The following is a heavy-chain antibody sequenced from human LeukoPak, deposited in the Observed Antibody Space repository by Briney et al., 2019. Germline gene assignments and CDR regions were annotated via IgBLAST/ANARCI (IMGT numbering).Heavy chain of an antibody. V-gene: IGHV1-8*03. CDR1: GYTFTSYG. CDR2: MNPNSGNT. J-gene: IGHJ5*02. CDR3: ARASGYYGSDWFDP. Sequence: ASVKVSCKASGYTFTSYGINWVRQATGQGLEWMGWMNPNSGNTGYAQKFQGRVTITRNTSISTAYMELSSLRSEDTAVYYCARASGYYGSDWFDPWGQGTLVTVSS. D-gene: IGHD3-10*01.